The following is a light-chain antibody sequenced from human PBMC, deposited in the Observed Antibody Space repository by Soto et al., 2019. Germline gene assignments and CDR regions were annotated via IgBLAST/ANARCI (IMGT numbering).Light chain of an antibody. CDR2: DAS. Sequence: EIVMTQFPATLSESPGERVTLSCRASQSVSTNVAWYQQKPGEAPRLLIFDASARAVDIPGRFSGSVSGREFTLTISSLQPEDFAVYFCHSYDKWPPGTFGQGTKVEIK. CDR1: QSVSTN. J-gene: IGKJ1*01. V-gene: IGKV3D-15*01. CDR3: HSYDKWPPGT.